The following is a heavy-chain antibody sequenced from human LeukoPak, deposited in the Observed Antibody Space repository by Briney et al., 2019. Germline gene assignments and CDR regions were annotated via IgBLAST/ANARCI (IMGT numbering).Heavy chain of an antibody. CDR2: IYSGGST. CDR3: ARDLGGSEDY. CDR1: GFTFSTHG. V-gene: IGHV3-53*01. J-gene: IGHJ4*02. Sequence: PGGSLRLSCAASGFTFSTHGISWVRQAPGKGLEWVSVIYSGGSTYYADSVKGRFTISRDNSKNTLYLQMNSLRAEDTAVYYCARDLGGSEDYWGQGTLVTVSS. D-gene: IGHD1-26*01.